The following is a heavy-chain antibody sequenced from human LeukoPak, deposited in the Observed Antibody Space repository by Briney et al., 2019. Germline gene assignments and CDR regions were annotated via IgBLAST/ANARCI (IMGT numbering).Heavy chain of an antibody. V-gene: IGHV4-59*01. Sequence: SETLSLTCTVSGGSISSCYWSWIRQPPGKGLEWIGYIYYSGSTNYNPSLKSRVTISVDTSKNQFSLKLSSVTAADTAVYYCARAAGVRGVIITGFDPWGQGTLVTVSS. CDR3: ARAAGVRGVIITGFDP. CDR2: IYYSGST. J-gene: IGHJ5*02. CDR1: GGSISSCY. D-gene: IGHD3-10*01.